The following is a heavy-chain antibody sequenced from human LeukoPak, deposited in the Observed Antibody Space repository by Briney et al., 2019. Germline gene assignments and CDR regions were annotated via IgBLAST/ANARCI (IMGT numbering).Heavy chain of an antibody. CDR3: ARDAGNGDLYYYYYGMDV. J-gene: IGHJ6*02. Sequence: GGSLRLSCAASGFTFSSYAMSWVRQAPGKGLEWVSVIYSGGSTYYADSVKGRFTISRDNSKNTLYLQMNSLRAEDTAVYYCARDAGNGDLYYYYYGMDVWGQGTTVTVSS. CDR2: IYSGGST. CDR1: GFTFSSYA. V-gene: IGHV3-66*02. D-gene: IGHD4-17*01.